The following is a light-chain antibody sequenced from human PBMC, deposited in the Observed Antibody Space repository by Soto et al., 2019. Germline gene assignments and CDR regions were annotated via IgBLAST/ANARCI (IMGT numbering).Light chain of an antibody. V-gene: IGLV2-14*03. CDR3: FSNSTRSSLYV. Sequence: QSVLTQPASVSGSPGQSITISRTGTISDIAAYNYVSWYQQHPGRAPKLLIYHVNTRPSGISNRFSGSKSGDTASLTISGPQAEDQGEYSCFSNSTRSSLYVFGSGTKVTVL. CDR2: HVN. J-gene: IGLJ1*01. CDR1: ISDIAAYNY.